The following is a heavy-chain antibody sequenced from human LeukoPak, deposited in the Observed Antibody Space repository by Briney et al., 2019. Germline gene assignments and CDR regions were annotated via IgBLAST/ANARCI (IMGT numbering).Heavy chain of an antibody. CDR3: AKTFCSGGTCYPYNYYYIDV. D-gene: IGHD2-15*01. CDR2: IRYDGNNK. CDR1: GFTFNMYG. J-gene: IGHJ6*03. Sequence: GGSRRLSCVASGFTFNMYGMHWVRQAPGKGLEWVGIIRYDGNNKNNADSVKGRFTISRDNSKNTVYLQMNSLRPEDTAVYYCAKTFCSGGTCYPYNYYYIDVWGKGTAVTVSS. V-gene: IGHV3-30*02.